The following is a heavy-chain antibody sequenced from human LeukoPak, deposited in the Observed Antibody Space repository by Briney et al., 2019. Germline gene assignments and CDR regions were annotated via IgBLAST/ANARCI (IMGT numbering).Heavy chain of an antibody. D-gene: IGHD3-9*01. CDR1: GFTFRSYG. V-gene: IGHV3-30*02. CDR2: IRYDGSNK. CDR3: ASDRERGRESGITIFSP. Sequence: GGSLRLPGEASGFTFRSYGMHWVRKAPGKGLEGVAPIRYDGSNKYYADSVKGRFTISRDNSKNTLYLQMNSLRPEDTAVYYCASDRERGRESGITIFSPRGQGTLVTVSS. J-gene: IGHJ4*02.